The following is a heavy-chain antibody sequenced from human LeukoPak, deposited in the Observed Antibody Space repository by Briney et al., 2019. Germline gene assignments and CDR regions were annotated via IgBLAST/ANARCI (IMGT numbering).Heavy chain of an antibody. CDR3: VRDGEGVAISVNYWFDP. V-gene: IGHV1-8*01. CDR1: GFTFTNYD. CDR2: MNPINGNT. J-gene: IGHJ5*02. Sequence: ASVKVSCKASGFTFTNYDINWVRQATGQGREWVGWMNPINGNTGYAQKFQGRVTMTRDTSISTAYMELRSLTSEDTAVYYCVRDGEGVAISVNYWFDPWGQGTLVTVSS. D-gene: IGHD3-10*01.